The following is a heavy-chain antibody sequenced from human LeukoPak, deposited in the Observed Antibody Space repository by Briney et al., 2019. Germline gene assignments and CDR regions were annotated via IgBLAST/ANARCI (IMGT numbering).Heavy chain of an antibody. D-gene: IGHD1-14*01. V-gene: IGHV3-21*04. CDR3: ARDQSRYPYYYYGMDV. CDR1: GFTFSSYS. Sequence: GGSPRLSCAASGFTFSSYSMNWVRRAPGKGLEWVSSISSSSSDIYYADSLKGRFTISRDNAKNSLYLQMNSLRAEDTAVYYCARDQSRYPYYYYGMDVWGQGTTVTVSS. J-gene: IGHJ6*02. CDR2: ISSSSSDI.